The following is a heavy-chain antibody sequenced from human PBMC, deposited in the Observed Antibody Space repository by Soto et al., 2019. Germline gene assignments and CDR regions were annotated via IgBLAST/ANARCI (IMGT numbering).Heavy chain of an antibody. CDR1: GFSLSTSGVG. J-gene: IGHJ4*02. CDR3: AHLPRSSGCYYHFGLDY. CDR2: IYWDDDK. V-gene: IGHV2-5*02. Sequence: QITLKESGPTLVKPTQTLTLTCTFSGFSLSTSGVGVGWIRQPPGKAMEWLALIYWDDDKRYSPSLKSRLTITKATSKNQVILTMTNMDPGDTATYYCAHLPRSSGCYYHFGLDYWGQGSLVTVSS. D-gene: IGHD3-22*01.